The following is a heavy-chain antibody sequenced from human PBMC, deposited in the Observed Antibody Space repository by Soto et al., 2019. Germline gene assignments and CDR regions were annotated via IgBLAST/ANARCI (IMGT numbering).Heavy chain of an antibody. CDR3: ARGITGSPALRGCNY. J-gene: IGHJ4*02. Sequence: EVQLLESGGGLVQPGGSLRLSCVASGFTFNKYAMNWVRQAPGKGLELVSVVSGGGGSTYYGDSVQGRFTMSRANSKNPLYLQMNSLRADDTAIYYCARGITGSPALRGCNYWGQGTVVTFSS. CDR1: GFTFNKYA. CDR2: VSGGGGST. D-gene: IGHD1-20*01. V-gene: IGHV3-23*01.